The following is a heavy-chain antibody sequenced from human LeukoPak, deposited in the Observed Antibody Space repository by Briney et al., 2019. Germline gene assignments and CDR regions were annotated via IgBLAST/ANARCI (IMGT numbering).Heavy chain of an antibody. CDR2: IAGSGGST. V-gene: IGHV3-23*01. CDR1: GFGFSSYA. Sequence: GGSLRLSCAASGFGFSSYAMSWVRLAPGKGLEWVSAIAGSGGSTYYADSVKGRFTISRDNSKNTLYLQMNSLRAEDTAVYYCARDPIAAAGSGAFDIWGQGTMVTVSS. CDR3: ARDPIAAAGSGAFDI. J-gene: IGHJ3*02. D-gene: IGHD6-13*01.